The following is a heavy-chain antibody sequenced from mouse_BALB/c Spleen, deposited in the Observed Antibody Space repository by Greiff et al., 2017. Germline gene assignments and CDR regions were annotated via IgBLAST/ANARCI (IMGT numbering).Heavy chain of an antibody. CDR3: ARGDYDRFYAMDY. J-gene: IGHJ4*01. V-gene: IGHV1-5*01. CDR2: IYPGNSDT. CDR1: GYSFTSYW. Sequence: VQLKQSGTVLARPGASVKMSCKASGYSFTSYWMHWVKQRPGQGLEWIGAIYPGNSDTSYNQKFKGKAKLTAVTSASTAYMELSSLTNEDSAVYFCARGDYDRFYAMDYWGQGTSVTVSS. D-gene: IGHD2-4*01.